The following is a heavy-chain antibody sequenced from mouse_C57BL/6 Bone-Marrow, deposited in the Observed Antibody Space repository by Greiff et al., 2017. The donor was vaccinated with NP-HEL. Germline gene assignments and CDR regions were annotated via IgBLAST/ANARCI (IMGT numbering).Heavy chain of an antibody. CDR2: IHPSDSDT. J-gene: IGHJ4*01. Sequence: QVQLQQPGAELVKPGASVKVSCKASGYTFTSYWMHWVKQRPGQGLEWIGRIHPSDSDTNYNQKFKGKATLTADKSSSTAYMQLSSLTSEDSAVYFCARVAIYYDYDDAMDYWGQGTSVTVSS. V-gene: IGHV1-74*01. CDR3: ARVAIYYDYDDAMDY. D-gene: IGHD2-4*01. CDR1: GYTFTSYW.